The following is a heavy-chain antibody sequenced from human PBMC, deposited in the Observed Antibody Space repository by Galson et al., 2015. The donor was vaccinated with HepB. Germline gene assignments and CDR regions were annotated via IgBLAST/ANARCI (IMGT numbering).Heavy chain of an antibody. CDR2: IIPILGIA. D-gene: IGHD5-24*01. Sequence: SVKVSCKASGGTFSSYTISWVRQAPGQGLEWMGRIIPILGIANYAQKFQGRVTITADKSTSTAYMELSSLRSEDTAVYYCARGRGGWLQLFYWGQGTLVTVSS. CDR3: ARGRGGWLQLFY. CDR1: GGTFSSYT. J-gene: IGHJ4*02. V-gene: IGHV1-69*02.